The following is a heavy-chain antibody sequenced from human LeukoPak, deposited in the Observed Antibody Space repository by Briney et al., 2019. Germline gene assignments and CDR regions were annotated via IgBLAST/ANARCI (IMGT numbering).Heavy chain of an antibody. CDR1: GYTFTSYG. CDR3: ASVSSWGYYYMDV. V-gene: IGHV1-18*01. CDR2: ISAYNGNT. D-gene: IGHD6-13*01. J-gene: IGHJ6*03. Sequence: ASVKVSCKASGYTFTSYGISWVRQAPGQGLEWMGWISAYNGNTNYAQELQGRVTMTTDTSTSTAYMELGSLRSDDTAVYYCASVSSWGYYYMDVWGKGTTVTVSS.